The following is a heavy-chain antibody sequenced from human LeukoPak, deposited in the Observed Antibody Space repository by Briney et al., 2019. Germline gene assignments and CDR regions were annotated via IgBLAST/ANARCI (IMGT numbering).Heavy chain of an antibody. J-gene: IGHJ4*02. V-gene: IGHV3-30*02. D-gene: IGHD2-15*01. CDR3: AKPIGYCSGGSCYPDY. Sequence: GGSLRLSCAASGFTFSSYAMSWVRQAPGKGLEWVAFIRYDGSNKYYADSVKGRFTISRDNSKNTLYLQMNSLRAEDTAVYYCAKPIGYCSGGSCYPDYWGQGTLVTVSS. CDR1: GFTFSSYA. CDR2: IRYDGSNK.